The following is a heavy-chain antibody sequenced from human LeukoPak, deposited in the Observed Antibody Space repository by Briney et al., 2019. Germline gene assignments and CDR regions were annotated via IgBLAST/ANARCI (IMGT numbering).Heavy chain of an antibody. D-gene: IGHD4-23*01. CDR3: ARNNYGGNAEYFQH. CDR2: IYYSGST. J-gene: IGHJ1*01. CDR1: GGSFSGYY. Sequence: SETLSLTCAVYGGSFSGYYWSWIRQPPGKGLEWIGYIYYSGSTNYNPSLKSRVTISVDTSKNQFSLKLSSVTAADTAVYYCARNNYGGNAEYFQHWGQGTLVTVSS. V-gene: IGHV4-59*01.